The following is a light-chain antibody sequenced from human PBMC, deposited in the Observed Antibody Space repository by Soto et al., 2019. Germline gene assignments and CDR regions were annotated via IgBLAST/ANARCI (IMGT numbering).Light chain of an antibody. V-gene: IGKV3-15*01. CDR3: QQYNNWPIT. Sequence: IVMKQSPATLSVYPGERATLSCRASQNVLSNLAWYQQKPGQAPRLLIYGASTRATGLPARFSGSGSGTQFTLTISSLQSEDFAVYYCQQYNNWPITSGQGTRLEVK. J-gene: IGKJ5*01. CDR2: GAS. CDR1: QNVLSN.